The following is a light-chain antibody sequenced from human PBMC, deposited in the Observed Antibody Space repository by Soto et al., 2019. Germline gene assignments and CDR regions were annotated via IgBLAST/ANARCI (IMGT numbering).Light chain of an antibody. Sequence: DIQMTQSPSSLSASVGDRVTISCRASQNIISHVNWYQQKPGQAPKLLIYAASTLQSGVPSRFSGSGSETDFTLTISSLQAEDFATYFCQQTYMTPPHFGPGTKVDLK. CDR3: QQTYMTPPH. CDR1: QNIISH. J-gene: IGKJ3*01. V-gene: IGKV1-39*01. CDR2: AAS.